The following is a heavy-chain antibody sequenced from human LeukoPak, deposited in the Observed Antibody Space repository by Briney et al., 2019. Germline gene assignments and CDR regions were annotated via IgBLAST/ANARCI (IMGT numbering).Heavy chain of an antibody. J-gene: IGHJ4*02. V-gene: IGHV4-34*01. D-gene: IGHD6-19*01. Sequence: SETQRLTCAVYGGSFSGYYWSWIRQPPGKGLEWIGEINHSGSTNYNPSPSSLVTISVDTSKNQFSLKLSSVTAADTAVYYCASTPTGYSIGWYGFWGQVILVTVSS. CDR2: INHSGST. CDR1: GGSFSGYY. CDR3: ASTPTGYSIGWYGF.